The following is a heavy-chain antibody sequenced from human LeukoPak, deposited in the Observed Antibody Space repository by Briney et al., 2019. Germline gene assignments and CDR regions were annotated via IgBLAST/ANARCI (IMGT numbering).Heavy chain of an antibody. CDR1: GFTFSSYW. D-gene: IGHD2-8*01. V-gene: IGHV3-74*01. J-gene: IGHJ6*02. CDR2: INSDGSST. Sequence: GRSLRLSCAASGFTFSSYWMHWVRQAPGKGLVWVSRINSDGSSTSYADPVKGRLTISRDNAKNTLYLQMNSLRAEDTAVYYCARIDCTNGVCYNYYYGMDVWGQGTTVTVPS. CDR3: ARIDCTNGVCYNYYYGMDV.